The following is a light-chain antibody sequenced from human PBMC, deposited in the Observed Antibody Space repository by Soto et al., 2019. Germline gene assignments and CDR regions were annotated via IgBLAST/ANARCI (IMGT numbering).Light chain of an antibody. J-gene: IGKJ2*01. Sequence: IQMTQSPSSLSVPVGGSVTITCRASQNILAYLNWYQVKLGKPPRLLIFSASHLQSGVPPRFNGSGSGTDFALTIGAVEPDDATTYYCQKTYATAFTFGQGTNL. CDR1: QNILAY. CDR2: SAS. CDR3: QKTYATAFT. V-gene: IGKV1-39*01.